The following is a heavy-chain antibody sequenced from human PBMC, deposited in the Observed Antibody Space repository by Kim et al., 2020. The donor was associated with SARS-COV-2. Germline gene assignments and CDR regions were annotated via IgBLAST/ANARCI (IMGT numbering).Heavy chain of an antibody. CDR2: IYYSGST. V-gene: IGHV4-31*03. CDR1: GGSISSGGYY. J-gene: IGHJ4*02. CDR3: ARGGAGYGHDRLYDY. D-gene: IGHD5-18*01. Sequence: SETLSLTCTVSGGSISSGGYYWSWIRQHPGKGLEWIGYIYYSGSTYYNPSLKSRVTISVDTSKNQFSLKLSSVTAADTAVYYCARGGAGYGHDRLYDYWGQGTLVTVSS.